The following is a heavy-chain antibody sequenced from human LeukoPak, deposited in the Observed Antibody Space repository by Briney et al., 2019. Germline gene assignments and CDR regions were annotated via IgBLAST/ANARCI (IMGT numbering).Heavy chain of an antibody. CDR3: ARDHGDHGFHFDY. CDR1: GDSVSSNSAA. D-gene: IGHD4-17*01. Sequence: SLTLSLTCAISGDSVSSNSAAWNWIRQSPSRGLEWLERTYYRSKSYNDYAVSVKSRITINPDTSKNQFSLQLNSVTAEDTAVYYCARDHGDHGFHFDYWGQGTLATVSS. J-gene: IGHJ4*02. CDR2: TYYRSKSYN. V-gene: IGHV6-1*01.